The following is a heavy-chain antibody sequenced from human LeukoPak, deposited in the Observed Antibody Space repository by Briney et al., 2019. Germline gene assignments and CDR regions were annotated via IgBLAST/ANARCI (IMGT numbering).Heavy chain of an antibody. CDR2: ISSSGSLV. V-gene: IGHV3-48*03. J-gene: IGHJ4*02. CDR3: ARDSLHNYGGTGYGYYFDY. D-gene: IGHD4/OR15-4a*01. Sequence: GGSLRLSCAASGFDFNIYEMIWVRQAPGKEPEWVSYISSSGSLVYYADSVKGRFTVSRDNAPKSLFLQMNGLRVEDTAMYYCARDSLHNYGGTGYGYYFDYWGQGTPVTVSS. CDR1: GFDFNIYE.